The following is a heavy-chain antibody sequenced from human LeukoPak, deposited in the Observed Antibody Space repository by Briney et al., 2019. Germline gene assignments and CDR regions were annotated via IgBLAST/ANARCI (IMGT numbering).Heavy chain of an antibody. CDR3: ARQAQDGSDNYFDP. D-gene: IGHD1-14*01. Sequence: SETLSLTCSVSGGSISGHYWSWIRQSPGRGLEWIGNIWTSGITKYNPSLNSRVSISIDTSKNQFSLKVSSMTAADTAVYYCARQAQDGSDNYFDPWGQGTLVTVSS. CDR1: GGSISGHY. J-gene: IGHJ5*02. V-gene: IGHV4-4*09. CDR2: IWTSGIT.